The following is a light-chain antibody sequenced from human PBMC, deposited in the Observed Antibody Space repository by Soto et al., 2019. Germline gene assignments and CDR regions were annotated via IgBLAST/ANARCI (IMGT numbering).Light chain of an antibody. V-gene: IGKV3-11*01. CDR1: QSISGY. CDR3: QQRNYWQVT. Sequence: EIVLTQSPVTLSFSPGERATLSCRASQSISGYLAWYQQKPGQAPRLLIYDVSNRATGIPARFSGSGSGTDFTLTISSLEPEDFAIYYRQQRNYWQVTFGQGTRLEIK. J-gene: IGKJ5*01. CDR2: DVS.